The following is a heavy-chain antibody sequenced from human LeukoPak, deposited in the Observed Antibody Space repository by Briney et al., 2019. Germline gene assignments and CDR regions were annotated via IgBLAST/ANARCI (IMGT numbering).Heavy chain of an antibody. CDR2: ISYDGSNK. CDR3: ARDVKAWFGGNYGMDV. V-gene: IGHV3-30-3*01. Sequence: PGRSLRLSCAAPGFTFSSYAMHWVRQAPGKGLEWVAVISYDGSNKYYADSVKGRFTISRDNSKNTLYLQMNSLRSDDTAVYYCARDVKAWFGGNYGMDVWGQGTTVTVSS. J-gene: IGHJ6*02. CDR1: GFTFSSYA. D-gene: IGHD3-10*01.